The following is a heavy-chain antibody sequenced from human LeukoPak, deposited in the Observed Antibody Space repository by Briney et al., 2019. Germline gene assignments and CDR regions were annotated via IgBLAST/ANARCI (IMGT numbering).Heavy chain of an antibody. CDR1: GGSISNYY. CDR2: IYYSGST. V-gene: IGHV4-59*01. J-gene: IGHJ4*02. Sequence: SETLSLTCTVSGGSISNYYWSWLRQPPGKGLEWIGSIYYSGSTNYNSSLKSRVTISVDTSKNQSSLKLSSVTAADTAVYYCARIGSSGWPNFDYWGQGALVTVSS. D-gene: IGHD6-19*01. CDR3: ARIGSSGWPNFDY.